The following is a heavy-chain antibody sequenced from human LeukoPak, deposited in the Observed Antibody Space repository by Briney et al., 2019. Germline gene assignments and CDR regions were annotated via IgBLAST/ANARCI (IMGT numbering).Heavy chain of an antibody. J-gene: IGHJ4*02. CDR3: ARQSLGTYYDFWSGYYPRHQGFDY. V-gene: IGHV4-59*08. Sequence: SETLSLTCALSGGSLSGYYWSWIRQFPGKGLEWIAYMSYIGSTNYNPSLRSRVTISIDTSKNQLSLTLTSVTAADTAVYYCARQSLGTYYDFWSGYYPRHQGFDYWGQGTLVTVSS. CDR1: GGSLSGYY. CDR2: MSYIGST. D-gene: IGHD3-3*01.